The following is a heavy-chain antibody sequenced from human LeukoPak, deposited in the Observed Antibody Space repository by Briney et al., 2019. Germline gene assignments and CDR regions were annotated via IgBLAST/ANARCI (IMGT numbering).Heavy chain of an antibody. CDR3: ARDRDYGDYNTQDLFVY. CDR1: GYTFSNFG. CDR2: ISAYNGNT. Sequence: GASVKVSCKASGYTFSNFGISWVRQALGQGLEWMGWISAYNGNTNYAQRLQGRVTMTTDTSTSTAYMELRSLRSDDTAVYYCARDRDYGDYNTQDLFVYWGQGTLVTVSS. J-gene: IGHJ4*02. V-gene: IGHV1-18*01. D-gene: IGHD4-17*01.